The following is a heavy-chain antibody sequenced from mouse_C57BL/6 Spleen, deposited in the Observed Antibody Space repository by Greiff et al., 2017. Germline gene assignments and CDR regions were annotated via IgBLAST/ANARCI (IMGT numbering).Heavy chain of an antibody. CDR2: IDPETGGT. D-gene: IGHD1-1*01. Sequence: VQLQQSGPELVRPGASVTLSCKASGYTFTDYEMHWVKQTPVHGLEWIGAIDPETGGTAYNQKFKGKAILTADKSSSTAYMELRSLTSEDSAVYYCTRGATVGYYFDYWGQGTTLTVSS. CDR3: TRGATVGYYFDY. V-gene: IGHV1-15*01. J-gene: IGHJ2*01. CDR1: GYTFTDYE.